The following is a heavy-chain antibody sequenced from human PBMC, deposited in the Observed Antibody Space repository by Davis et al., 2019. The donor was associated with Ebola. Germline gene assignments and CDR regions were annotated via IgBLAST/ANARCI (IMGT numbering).Heavy chain of an antibody. D-gene: IGHD6-19*01. V-gene: IGHV6-1*01. CDR1: GDSVSSNSAA. CDR2: TYYRSKWYN. J-gene: IGHJ6*02. Sequence: SQTLSLTCAISGDSVSSNSAAWNWIRQSPSRGLEWLGRTYYRSKWYNDYAVSVKSRITINPDTSKNQFSLQLNSVTPEDTAVYYCARAHRAVAATRERYQYYYYYGMDVWGQGTTVVVPS. CDR3: ARAHRAVAATRERYQYYYYYGMDV.